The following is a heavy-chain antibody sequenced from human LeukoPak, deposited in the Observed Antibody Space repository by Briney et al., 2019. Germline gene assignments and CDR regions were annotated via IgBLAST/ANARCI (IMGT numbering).Heavy chain of an antibody. CDR1: GFSLSTSGMC. V-gene: IGHV2-70*11. CDR2: IDWDDDK. D-gene: IGHD3-22*01. J-gene: IGHJ4*02. Sequence: SGPTLANPTQTLTLTCTFSGFSLSTSGMCVRWIRQPPGKALEWLARIDWDDDKYYSTSLKTRLTISKDTSKNQVVLTMTNMDPVDTATYYCARISRREDYYDSSGYYYTIDYWGQGTLVTVSS. CDR3: ARISRREDYYDSSGYYYTIDY.